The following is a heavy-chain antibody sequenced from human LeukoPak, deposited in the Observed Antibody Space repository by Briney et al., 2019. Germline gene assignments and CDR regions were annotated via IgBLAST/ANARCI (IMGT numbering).Heavy chain of an antibody. J-gene: IGHJ6*03. CDR3: ARLGYYGSGSYPYYYYYYMDV. CDR1: GFTFDDYG. Sequence: GGSLILSCAASGFTFDDYGMSWVRPAPGKGLEWVSGINRNGGSTGYAASVKGRFTISRDNANNSLYLQMNSLRAEDTALYYCARLGYYGSGSYPYYYYYYMDVWGKGTTVTVSS. V-gene: IGHV3-20*04. D-gene: IGHD3-10*01. CDR2: INRNGGST.